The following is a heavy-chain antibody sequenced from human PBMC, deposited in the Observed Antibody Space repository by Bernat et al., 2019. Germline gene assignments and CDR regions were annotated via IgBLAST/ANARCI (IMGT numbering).Heavy chain of an antibody. J-gene: IGHJ6*02. Sequence: QVQLVESGGGVVQPGRSLRLSCAASGFTFSSYGMHWVRQAPGKGLEWVAVISYDGSNKYYADSVKGRFTISRDNSKNTLYLQMNSLRAEDTAVYYCAKTRYPSVVVTAGMDVWGQGTTVTVSS. CDR2: ISYDGSNK. CDR1: GFTFSSYG. CDR3: AKTRYPSVVVTAGMDV. D-gene: IGHD2-21*02. V-gene: IGHV3-30*18.